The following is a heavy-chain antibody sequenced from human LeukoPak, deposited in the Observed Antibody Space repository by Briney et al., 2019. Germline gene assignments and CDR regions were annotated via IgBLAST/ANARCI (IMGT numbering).Heavy chain of an antibody. J-gene: IGHJ3*02. CDR3: ARDGMVRGVIIWDAFDI. CDR2: ISSSSSTI. V-gene: IGHV3-48*02. Sequence: GGSLRLSCAASGFTFSSYSMNWVRQAPGKGLEWVSYISSSSSTIYYADSVKGRFTISRDNAKNSLYLQMNSLRDEDTAVYYCARDGMVRGVIIWDAFDIWGQGTMVTVSS. D-gene: IGHD3-10*01. CDR1: GFTFSSYS.